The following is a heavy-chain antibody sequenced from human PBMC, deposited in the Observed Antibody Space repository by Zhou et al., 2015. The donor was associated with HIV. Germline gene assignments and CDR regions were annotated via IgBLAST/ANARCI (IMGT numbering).Heavy chain of an antibody. J-gene: IGHJ6*02. CDR2: ISGYNGDT. CDR3: GREAYYFGSGTHPTFYGMDV. Sequence: HVQLMQSGAEVKGPGASVKVSCKASGYPFTTYGIAWVRQAPGQGLEWLGWISGYNGDTNFAQNFQGRVTLTTDPSTGTAYMELRSLTSDDTAVYYCGREAYYFGSGTHPTFYGMDVWGQGTTVTVSS. D-gene: IGHD3-10*01. V-gene: IGHV1-18*01. CDR1: GYPFTTYG.